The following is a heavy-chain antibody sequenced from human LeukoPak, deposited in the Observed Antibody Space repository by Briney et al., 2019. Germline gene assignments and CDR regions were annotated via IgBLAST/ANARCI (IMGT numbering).Heavy chain of an antibody. J-gene: IGHJ3*02. CDR1: GDSMRNYY. Sequence: SETLSLTCFVSGDSMRNYYWSWIRQPPGKGLEWIGYMYYSGSTSYNPSLKSRVTISVDTSKNQLSLKMSSVTAADTAISYCARAGFPTRNGFDTWGQGTMVTVSS. CDR3: ARAGFPTRNGFDT. D-gene: IGHD2-21*01. V-gene: IGHV4-59*01. CDR2: MYYSGST.